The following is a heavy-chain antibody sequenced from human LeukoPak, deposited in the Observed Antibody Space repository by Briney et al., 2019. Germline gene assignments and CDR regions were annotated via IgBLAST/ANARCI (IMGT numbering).Heavy chain of an antibody. J-gene: IGHJ5*02. D-gene: IGHD3-22*01. Sequence: PSETLSVTCTDPGDSITGNLYFCGWIRQTAGKSLEWIGRIYASGAASYNPSLKSRVTISVDTSKNQYFLKLKSVTAADTAVYYCARESVYYYGPFDPWGQGNRVIVSS. CDR1: GDSITGNLYF. CDR2: IYASGAA. V-gene: IGHV4-61*02. CDR3: ARESVYYYGPFDP.